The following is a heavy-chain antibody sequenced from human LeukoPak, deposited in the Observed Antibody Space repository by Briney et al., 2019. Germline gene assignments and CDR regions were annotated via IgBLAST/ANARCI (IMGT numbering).Heavy chain of an antibody. CDR3: AKDVRQQLVLYFDY. CDR2: ISGSGVST. CDR1: GFTFSSFA. D-gene: IGHD6-13*01. V-gene: IGHV3-23*01. J-gene: IGHJ4*02. Sequence: GGSLRLSCAASGFTFSSFAMSWVRQAPGKGLEWVSVISGSGVSTYYADFVKGRFTISRDSSKNTLYLQMNSLRAEDTAVYYCAKDVRQQLVLYFDYWGQGTLVTVSS.